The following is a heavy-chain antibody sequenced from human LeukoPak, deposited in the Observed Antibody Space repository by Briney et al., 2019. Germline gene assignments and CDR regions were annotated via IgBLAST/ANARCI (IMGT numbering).Heavy chain of an antibody. CDR3: ARVGWIQLWPTYYFDY. V-gene: IGHV3-21*01. D-gene: IGHD5-18*01. CDR2: ISSSSSYI. CDR1: GFTFSSYS. Sequence: GGSLRLSCAASGFTFSSYSMNWVRQAPGKGLEWVSSISSSSSYIYYADSVKGRFTISRDNAKNSLYLQMNSLRAEDTAVYYCARVGWIQLWPTYYFDYWGQGTLVTVSS. J-gene: IGHJ4*02.